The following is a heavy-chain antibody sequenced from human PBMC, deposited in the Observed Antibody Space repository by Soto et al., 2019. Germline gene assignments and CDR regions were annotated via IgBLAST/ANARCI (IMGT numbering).Heavy chain of an antibody. D-gene: IGHD3-10*01. CDR1: GFTFSSYE. Sequence: EVQLVESGGGLVQPGGSLRLSCAASGFTFSSYEMNWVRQAPGKGLEWVSYISSSGSTIYYADSVEGRFTISRDNAKNSLYLQMNSLRAEDTAVYYCARGHYYGSGSYSPGFDYWGQGTLVTVSS. V-gene: IGHV3-48*03. CDR2: ISSSGSTI. CDR3: ARGHYYGSGSYSPGFDY. J-gene: IGHJ4*02.